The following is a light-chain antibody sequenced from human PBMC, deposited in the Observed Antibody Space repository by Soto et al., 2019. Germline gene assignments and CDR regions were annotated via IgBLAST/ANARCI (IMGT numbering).Light chain of an antibody. Sequence: EIVLTQSPGTLSLSPGARATLSCGASQGISSSFLAWYQQKPGQAPRLLIYGTSTRATGIPDRFSGSGSGTDFTLTISRLEPEDFAVYYCQQFGSSPWTFGQGTKVEIK. V-gene: IGKV3-20*01. CDR1: QGISSSF. J-gene: IGKJ1*01. CDR3: QQFGSSPWT. CDR2: GTS.